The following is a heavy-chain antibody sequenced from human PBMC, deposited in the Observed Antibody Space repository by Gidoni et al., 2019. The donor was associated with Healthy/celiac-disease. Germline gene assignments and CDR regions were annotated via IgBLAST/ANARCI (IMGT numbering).Heavy chain of an antibody. Sequence: QVVLQEAGPGLVKHSGTLSLTFAVSGGSISSGDWWTWVRQPPGKGLEWIGEIYHSGTTNYNPSLKSRVNISVDKSKNQFSLRLNPMTAADTAVYYCARDPREYQLLAYGSDVWGNGTRVTVSS. V-gene: IGHV4-4*02. CDR3: ARDPREYQLLAYGSDV. J-gene: IGHJ6*04. CDR1: GGSISSGDW. D-gene: IGHD2-2*01. CDR2: IYHSGTT.